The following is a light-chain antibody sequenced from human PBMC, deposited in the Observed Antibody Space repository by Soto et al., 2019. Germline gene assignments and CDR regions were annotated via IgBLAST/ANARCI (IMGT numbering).Light chain of an antibody. CDR3: QSYDSSLSGSSYV. CDR1: SSNIGAGYD. V-gene: IGLV1-40*01. J-gene: IGLJ1*01. Sequence: VLTQPPSVSGAPGQRVTISCTGSSSNIGAGYDVHWYQQLPGTAPKLLIYGNSNRPSGVPDRFSGSKSGTSASLAITGLQAEDEADYYCQSYDSSLSGSSYVFGTGTKLTVL. CDR2: GNS.